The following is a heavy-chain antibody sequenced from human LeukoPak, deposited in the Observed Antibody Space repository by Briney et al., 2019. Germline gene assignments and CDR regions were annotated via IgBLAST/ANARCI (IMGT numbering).Heavy chain of an antibody. CDR3: ARVQQLGGGYYFDY. CDR1: GFTFSSYG. V-gene: IGHV3-33*01. Sequence: GRSLRLSCAASGFTFSSYGMHWVRQAPGKGLEWVAVIWYDGSNKYYADSVKGRFTIPRDNSKNTLYLQMNSLRAEDTAVYYCARVQQLGGGYYFDYWGQGTLVTVSS. CDR2: IWYDGSNK. D-gene: IGHD6-6*01. J-gene: IGHJ4*02.